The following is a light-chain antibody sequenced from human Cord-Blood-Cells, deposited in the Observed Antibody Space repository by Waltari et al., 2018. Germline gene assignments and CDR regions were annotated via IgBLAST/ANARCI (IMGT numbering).Light chain of an antibody. V-gene: IGLV3-1*01. CDR3: QAWDSSPVV. CDR1: KSGDKY. J-gene: IGLJ2*01. CDR2: QDS. Sequence: SYELTQPPSVSVSPGQTASITCSGDKSGDKYACWYQQKPGQSPVLVIYQDSKRPSGIPERFSGSNSGNTATLTISGTQAMDEADYYCQAWDSSPVVFGGGTKLTVL.